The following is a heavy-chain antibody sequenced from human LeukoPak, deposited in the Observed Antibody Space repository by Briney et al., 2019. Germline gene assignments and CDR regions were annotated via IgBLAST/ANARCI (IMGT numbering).Heavy chain of an antibody. J-gene: IGHJ1*01. V-gene: IGHV1-2*02. CDR2: INPNSGGT. Sequence: ASVKVSCKASGYTFTRYYMHWVRQAPGQGLEWMGWINPNSGGTNYAQKFKGRVTMTRDTSISTAYMELSRLRSDDTAVYYCASPYSSSWYSYFQHWGQGTLVTVSS. CDR1: GYTFTRYY. D-gene: IGHD6-13*01. CDR3: ASPYSSSWYSYFQH.